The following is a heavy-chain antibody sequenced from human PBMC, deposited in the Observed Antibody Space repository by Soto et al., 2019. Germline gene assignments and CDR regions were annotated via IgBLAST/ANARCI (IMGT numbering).Heavy chain of an antibody. V-gene: IGHV1-69*01. CDR2: IIPIFGTA. J-gene: IGHJ6*02. D-gene: IGHD1-1*01. CDR1: GGTFSSYA. Sequence: QVQLVQSGAEVKKPGSSVKVSCKASGGTFSSYAISWVRQAPGQGLEWMGGIIPIFGTAHYAQKFQGRVTISADESTSTGDMELSSLRSEDTAVYYCARPNEPGYYYYGMDVWGQGTTVTVSS. CDR3: ARPNEPGYYYYGMDV.